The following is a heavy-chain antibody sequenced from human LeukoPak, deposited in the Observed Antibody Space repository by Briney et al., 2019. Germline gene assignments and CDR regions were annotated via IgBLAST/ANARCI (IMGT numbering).Heavy chain of an antibody. V-gene: IGHV3-30*02. D-gene: IGHD1-26*01. Sequence: GGSLRLSCVASGFTFNAFGMHWVRQAPGKGLEWVAFIRYDGNDKYYSGSVEGRFTISRDNPKNTLYFQMNSLRVEDTSFYYCVKRGATVRRTYFFDSWGQGALVTVSS. J-gene: IGHJ4*02. CDR2: IRYDGNDK. CDR3: VKRGATVRRTYFFDS. CDR1: GFTFNAFG.